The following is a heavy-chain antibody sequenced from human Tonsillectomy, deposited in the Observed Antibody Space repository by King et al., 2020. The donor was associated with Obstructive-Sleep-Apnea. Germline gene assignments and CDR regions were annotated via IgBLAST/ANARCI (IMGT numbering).Heavy chain of an antibody. J-gene: IGHJ4*02. CDR1: GFTFRSYA. CDR3: AKDRTLYGSGSYSYFDY. CDR2: LSCSGATT. V-gene: IGHV3-23*04. Sequence: DVQLVESGGGLVQPGGSLRLSCAASGFTFRSYAMTWVRQAPGKGLEWVSGLSCSGATTHYAGSVKGRFTLARDNSKNTLYLQMNSLRAEDTAVYYCAKDRTLYGSGSYSYFDYWGQGILVTVSS. D-gene: IGHD3-10*01.